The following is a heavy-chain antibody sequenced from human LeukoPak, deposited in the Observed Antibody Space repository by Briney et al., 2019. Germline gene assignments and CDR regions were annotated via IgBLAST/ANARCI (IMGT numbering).Heavy chain of an antibody. CDR3: ARTVGGAKDAFDI. J-gene: IGHJ3*02. CDR1: GYTFTDYY. CDR2: INPNSGGT. V-gene: IGHV1-2*02. D-gene: IGHD4-23*01. Sequence: ASVKVSCKASGYTFTDYYIHWVRQAPGQGLEWMGWINPNSGGTNYAQKFQGRVTMTRDTPISTAYMELSRLRSDDTAVYYCARTVGGAKDAFDIWGQGTMVTVSS.